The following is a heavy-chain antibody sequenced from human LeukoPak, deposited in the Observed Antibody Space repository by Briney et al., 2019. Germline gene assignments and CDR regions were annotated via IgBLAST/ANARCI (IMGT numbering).Heavy chain of an antibody. CDR1: GGSIRSTTYY. Sequence: PSETLSLTCSVSGGSIRSTTYYWGWIRQPPGKGLEWSGSSYYSGNTYYSPSLMSRVTISVDTSKNQFSLNLSSVTAADTAVYYCARAPHFFDTSGSRYYFDYWGQGALVTVSS. CDR3: ARAPHFFDTSGSRYYFDY. D-gene: IGHD3-22*01. J-gene: IGHJ4*02. V-gene: IGHV4-39*07. CDR2: SYYSGNT.